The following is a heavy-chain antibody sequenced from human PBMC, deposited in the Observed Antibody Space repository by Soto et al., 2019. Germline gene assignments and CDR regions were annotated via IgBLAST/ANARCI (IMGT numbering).Heavy chain of an antibody. CDR1: GYTFTSYG. CDR3: ARDSSSNGGDYYGSGSPIDY. CDR2: ISAYNGNT. Sequence: ASVKVSCKASGYTFTSYGISWVRQAPGQGLEWMGWISAYNGNTNYAQKLQGRVTMTTDTSTSTAYMELRSLRSDDTAVYYCARDSSSNGGDYYGSGSPIDYWGQGTLVTVSS. D-gene: IGHD3-10*01. J-gene: IGHJ4*02. V-gene: IGHV1-18*01.